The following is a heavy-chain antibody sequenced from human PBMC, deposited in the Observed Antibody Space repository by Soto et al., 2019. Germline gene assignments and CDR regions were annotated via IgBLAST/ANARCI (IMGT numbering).Heavy chain of an antibody. CDR2: VSFDGATE. CDR3: AKGVSEHFDFVLVD. J-gene: IGHJ4*02. Sequence: QVQLVESGGGVVQPGRSLRLSCATAGFTFSNYGIHWVRQAPGRRPEWVAAVSFDGATEVYVDSVTGRLTISRDNPKNTLYLPMHSLRIEDTAVYYWAKGVSEHFDFVLVDWGPGTLLTVSS. V-gene: IGHV3-30*18. D-gene: IGHD3-9*01. CDR1: GFTFSNYG.